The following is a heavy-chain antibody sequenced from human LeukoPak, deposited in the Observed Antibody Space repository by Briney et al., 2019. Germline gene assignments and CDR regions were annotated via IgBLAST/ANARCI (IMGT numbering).Heavy chain of an antibody. Sequence: GASVKVSCKASGYTFTSYGISWVRQAPGQGLEWMGWISAYNGNTNYAQKLQGRVTMTTDTSTSTAYMELRSLRSDDTAVYYCARSYYGSGSLYYGMDVWGQGTTVTVSS. J-gene: IGHJ6*02. D-gene: IGHD3-10*01. CDR3: ARSYYGSGSLYYGMDV. CDR1: GYTFTSYG. CDR2: ISAYNGNT. V-gene: IGHV1-18*01.